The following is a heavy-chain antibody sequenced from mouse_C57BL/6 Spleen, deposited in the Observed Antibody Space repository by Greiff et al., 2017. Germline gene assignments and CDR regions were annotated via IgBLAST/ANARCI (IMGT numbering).Heavy chain of an antibody. CDR2: IYPNSGST. Sequence: QVQLQQPGAELVKPGASVKLSCKASGYTFTSYWMHWVKQRPGQGLEWIGMIYPNSGSTNYNEKFKSKATLTVDKSSSTAYMQLSSLTSEDSAVYYCARGTMVTTRAMDYWGKGTSVTVSS. J-gene: IGHJ4*01. CDR3: ARGTMVTTRAMDY. CDR1: GYTFTSYW. V-gene: IGHV1-64*01. D-gene: IGHD2-2*01.